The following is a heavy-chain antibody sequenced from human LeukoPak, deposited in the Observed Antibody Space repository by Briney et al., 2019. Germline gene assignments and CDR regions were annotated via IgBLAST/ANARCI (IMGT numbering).Heavy chain of an antibody. CDR3: ARVLGSSVRGVAVDY. J-gene: IGHJ4*02. Sequence: SGTLSLTCAVSGGSISSSNWWTWVRQPPGKGLEWIGEIYFSGTTNYNPSLKSRVTISVDKSKNQFSLKLTSVTAADTAMYYCARVLGSSVRGVAVDYWGQGILVTVSS. CDR2: IYFSGTT. V-gene: IGHV4-4*02. CDR1: GGSISSSNW. D-gene: IGHD3-10*01.